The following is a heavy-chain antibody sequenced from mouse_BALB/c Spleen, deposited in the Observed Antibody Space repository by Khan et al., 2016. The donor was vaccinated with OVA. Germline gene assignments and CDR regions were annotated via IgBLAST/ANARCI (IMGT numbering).Heavy chain of an antibody. Sequence: VQLQESGPGLVAPSQSLSITCTVSGFSLTTYGISWVRQPPGKGLEWLGVIWGDGSTNYHSALRSRLSISKDNSKSQVILKLNSLQTDDTATYYCANDTSGFWFAYWGQGTLVTVSA. J-gene: IGHJ3*01. V-gene: IGHV2-3*01. CDR1: GFSLTTYG. D-gene: IGHD3-2*01. CDR3: ANDTSGFWFAY. CDR2: IWGDGST.